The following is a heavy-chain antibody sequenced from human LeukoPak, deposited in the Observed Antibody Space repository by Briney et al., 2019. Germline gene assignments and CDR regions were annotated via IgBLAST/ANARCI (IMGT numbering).Heavy chain of an antibody. D-gene: IGHD2-15*01. CDR1: GGSISSYY. CDR2: IYYSGST. V-gene: IGHV4-59*13. Sequence: SETLSLTCTVSGGSISSYYWSWIRQPPGKGLEWIGYIYYSGSTNYNPSLKSRVTISVDTSKNQFSLKMRSVTAADTAVYYCARDVGWAEYFHHWGQGTLVTVSS. CDR3: ARDVGWAEYFHH. J-gene: IGHJ1*01.